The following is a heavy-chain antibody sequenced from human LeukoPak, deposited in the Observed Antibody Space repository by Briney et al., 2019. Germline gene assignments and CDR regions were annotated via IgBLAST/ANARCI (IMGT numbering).Heavy chain of an antibody. J-gene: IGHJ6*02. V-gene: IGHV3-66*01. CDR3: ARSGRYSGSYYNCYYGMDV. CDR1: GFTVSSNY. CDR2: IYSCGST. Sequence: GGSLRLSCAASGFTVSSNYMSWVRQAPGKGLEWVSVIYSCGSTYYPDSVKGRFTISRDNSKNTLYLQMNSLSAEDTGVYYCARSGRYSGSYYNCYYGMDVWGQGTRVTVSS. D-gene: IGHD1-26*01.